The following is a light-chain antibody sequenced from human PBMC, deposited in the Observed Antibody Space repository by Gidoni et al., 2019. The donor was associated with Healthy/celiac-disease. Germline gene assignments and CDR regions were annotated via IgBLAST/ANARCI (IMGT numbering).Light chain of an antibody. CDR2: QDS. V-gene: IGLV3-1*01. CDR1: KLGDKY. Sequence: SYELTQPPSVSVSPGQTASITCSGDKLGDKYACWYQQKPGQSPVLVIYQDSKRPSGIPERFSGSNSGNTATLTISGTQAMDEADYYCQAWDSSPARVFGGGTNLTVL. J-gene: IGLJ3*02. CDR3: QAWDSSPARV.